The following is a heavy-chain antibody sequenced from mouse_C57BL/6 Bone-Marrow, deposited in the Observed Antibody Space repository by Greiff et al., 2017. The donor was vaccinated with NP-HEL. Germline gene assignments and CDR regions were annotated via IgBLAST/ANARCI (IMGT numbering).Heavy chain of an antibody. CDR3: AGHYGSSLAWFAY. D-gene: IGHD1-1*01. J-gene: IGHJ3*01. CDR2: IYPRSGNT. CDR1: GYTFTSYG. V-gene: IGHV1-81*01. Sequence: VQLQQSGAELARPGASVKLSCKASGYTFTSYGISWVKQRPGQGLEWIGEIYPRSGNTYYNEKFKGKATLTADKSSSTAYMELRSLTSEDSAVYFCAGHYGSSLAWFAYWGQGTLVTVSA.